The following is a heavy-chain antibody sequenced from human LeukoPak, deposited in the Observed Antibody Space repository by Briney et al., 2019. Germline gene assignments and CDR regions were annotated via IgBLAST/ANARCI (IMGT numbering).Heavy chain of an antibody. V-gene: IGHV3-7*01. J-gene: IGHJ5*02. CDR2: TKKDGSEK. CDR3: TRDFDP. CDR1: GFTFSSYW. Sequence: GGSLRLSCAASGFTFSSYWMGWVRQAPGKGLEWVANTKKDGSEKEYVDSVKGRFTISRDNAKNSLYLDMNSLRVEDTAIYYCTRDFDPWGQGTLVTVSS.